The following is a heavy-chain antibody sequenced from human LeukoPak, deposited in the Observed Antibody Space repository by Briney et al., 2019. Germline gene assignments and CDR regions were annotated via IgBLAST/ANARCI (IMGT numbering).Heavy chain of an antibody. V-gene: IGHV4-34*01. J-gene: IGHJ4*02. D-gene: IGHD3-22*01. CDR2: INHSGST. CDR1: GGSFSGYY. Sequence: PSETLSLTCAVYGGSFSGYYWSWIRQPPGKGLEWIGEINHSGSTNYNPSLKSRVTISVDTSKNQFSLKLSSVTAADTAVYYCARDAAGDYDFDYWGQGTLVTVSS. CDR3: ARDAAGDYDFDY.